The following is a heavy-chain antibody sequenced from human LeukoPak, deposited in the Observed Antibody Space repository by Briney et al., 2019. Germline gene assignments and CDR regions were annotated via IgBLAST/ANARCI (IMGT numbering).Heavy chain of an antibody. CDR2: IYPGDSDT. Sequence: GESLKISCKGSGYSFTSYWIAWVRQMPGKGLEWMGIIYPGDSDTRYSPSFQGQVTISADKSISTAYRQWSSLKASDTAMYYCARRVGSSSWFFDYWGQGTLVTVSS. J-gene: IGHJ4*02. D-gene: IGHD6-13*01. V-gene: IGHV5-51*01. CDR1: GYSFTSYW. CDR3: ARRVGSSSWFFDY.